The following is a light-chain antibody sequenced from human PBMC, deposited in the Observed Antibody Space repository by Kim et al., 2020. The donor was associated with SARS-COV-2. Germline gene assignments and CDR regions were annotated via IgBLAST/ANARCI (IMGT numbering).Light chain of an antibody. Sequence: EIVLTQSPGTLSLSPGERATLSCGASQSIAFHLAWYHQRPGQAPRLLIFDASNRATGIPARFSGRGSGTDFTLTISSLEPEDFGVYYCQQRSNWPITFGQGTRLEIK. V-gene: IGKV3-11*01. CDR1: QSIAFH. CDR3: QQRSNWPIT. J-gene: IGKJ5*01. CDR2: DAS.